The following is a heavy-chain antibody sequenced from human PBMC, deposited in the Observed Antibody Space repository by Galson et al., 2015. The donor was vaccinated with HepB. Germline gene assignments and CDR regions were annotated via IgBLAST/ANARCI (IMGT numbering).Heavy chain of an antibody. CDR3: ARGAVVGVVGGSQNNWFAP. V-gene: IGHV1-18*01. CDR2: ISPYNRDT. CDR1: GYTFSTYS. Sequence: SVKVSCKASGYTFSTYSITWVRQAPGQGLVWMGWISPYNRDTKYARKFQGRVTMTTDTFTSTAYMELRSLRSDDTAFYYCARGAVVGVVGGSQNNWFAPWGQGTLVTVSS. J-gene: IGHJ5*02. D-gene: IGHD2-15*01.